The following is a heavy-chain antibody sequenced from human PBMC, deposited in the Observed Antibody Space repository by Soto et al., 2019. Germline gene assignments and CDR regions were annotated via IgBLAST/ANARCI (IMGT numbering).Heavy chain of an antibody. D-gene: IGHD6-19*01. J-gene: IGHJ4*02. V-gene: IGHV4-34*01. Sequence: SETLSLTCAVYGESFSGYIWTWIRQTPGKGLQLIGQINHSGSASYNPSLKSRVTISVHTSNSQFSLELSSVTAADTAVYYCARGLITGSHYSGGWYYFDSWGQGTQVTVSS. CDR3: ARGLITGSHYSGGWYYFDS. CDR1: GESFSGYI. CDR2: INHSGSA.